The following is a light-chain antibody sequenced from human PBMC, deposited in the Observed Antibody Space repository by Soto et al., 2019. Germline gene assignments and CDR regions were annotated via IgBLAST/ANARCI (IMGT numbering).Light chain of an antibody. Sequence: DIQLTQSPSFLSASVGDRVTITCRASQALSNYLAWYQQKPGKAPDLLIYSASTLQSGVPSRFSGSGSETEFTLTIRGLQPEDFATYYCQQLSRYPLTFGGGTMVDIK. CDR1: QALSNY. V-gene: IGKV1-9*01. CDR3: QQLSRYPLT. J-gene: IGKJ4*01. CDR2: SAS.